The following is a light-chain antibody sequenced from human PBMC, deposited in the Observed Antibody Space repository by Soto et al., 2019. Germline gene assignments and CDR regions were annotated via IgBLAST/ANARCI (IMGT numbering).Light chain of an antibody. CDR2: DAS. CDR1: QNISSW. CDR3: QHYKAFSPWT. J-gene: IGKJ1*01. Sequence: DIQMTQSPSALSASVGDRVTITCRASQNISSWLAWYQQKPGKAPKSLIYDASSLESGVPSRLSGSGSGTEFTLTISNLQPDGSATYYCQHYKAFSPWTFGQGTKVEIK. V-gene: IGKV1-5*01.